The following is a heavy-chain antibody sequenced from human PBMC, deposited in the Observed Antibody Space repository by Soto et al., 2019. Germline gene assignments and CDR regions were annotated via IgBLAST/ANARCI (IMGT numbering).Heavy chain of an antibody. CDR1: GGSFSGYS. CDR3: ARDKGGMDX. Sequence: LSLTCAVYGGSFSGYSWSWIRQPPGKGLEWIGEINHSGSTKYSPSLKSRVTISVDRSKNQFSLKLSSVTAADTAVYYCARDKGGMDXWXQGXTVXVSS. V-gene: IGHV4-34*01. CDR2: INHSGST. J-gene: IGHJ6*02.